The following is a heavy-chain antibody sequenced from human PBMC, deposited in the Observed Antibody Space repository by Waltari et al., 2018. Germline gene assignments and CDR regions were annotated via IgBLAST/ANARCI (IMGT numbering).Heavy chain of an antibody. CDR2: IYYSGST. Sequence: QVQLQGSGPGLVKPSETLSLTCTVSGGSISSHYWSWIRQPPGKGLEWIGYIYYSGSTDYNPSLKSRVTISVDTSKNQFSLKLSSVTAADTAVYYCARGPSYDFWSGYYDYFDYWGQGTLVTVSS. J-gene: IGHJ4*02. CDR1: GGSISSHY. V-gene: IGHV4-59*11. CDR3: ARGPSYDFWSGYYDYFDY. D-gene: IGHD3-3*01.